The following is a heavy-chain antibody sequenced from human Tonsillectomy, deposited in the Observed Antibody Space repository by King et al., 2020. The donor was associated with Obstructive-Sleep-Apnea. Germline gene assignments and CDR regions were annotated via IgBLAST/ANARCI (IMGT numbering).Heavy chain of an antibody. D-gene: IGHD1-26*01. CDR3: ARGAYGVGATGPGYFDF. CDR1: GFIFSDYY. Sequence: VQLVESGGDLVKPGRSLRLSCAASGFIFSDYYMSWIRQAPDSVKGRFTISRDNAGNSLYLQMNSLRADDTAVYFCARGAYGVGATGPGYFDFWGQGTLVTVSS. V-gene: IGHV3-11*01. J-gene: IGHJ4*03.